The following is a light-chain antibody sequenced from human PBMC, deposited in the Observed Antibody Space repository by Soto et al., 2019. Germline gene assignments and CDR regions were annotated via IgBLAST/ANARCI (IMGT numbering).Light chain of an antibody. CDR2: GAS. J-gene: IGKJ1*01. CDR3: QQYASSLT. V-gene: IGKV3-20*01. Sequence: EIVLTQSPGSLSLSLGERATLSCRASQSVDSAFFAWYQQKPGQPPSLLMSGASWGATGIPDRFSGSGSGTDYTLTISRLEPEDFAVYYCQQYASSLTFGQGTKVEI. CDR1: QSVDSAF.